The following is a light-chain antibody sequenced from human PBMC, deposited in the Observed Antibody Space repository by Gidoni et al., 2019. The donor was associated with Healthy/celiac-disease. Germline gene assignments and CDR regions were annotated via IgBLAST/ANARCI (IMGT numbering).Light chain of an antibody. CDR2: YDS. CDR1: NIGSKS. J-gene: IGLJ3*02. Sequence: SYVLTQPPSVSVAPGKTARITCGGNNIGSKSVHCYQQKPGQAPVLVIYYDSDRPSGIPERFSGSNSGNTATLTISRVEAGDEADYYCQVWDSSSRRVFGGGTKLTVL. CDR3: QVWDSSSRRV. V-gene: IGLV3-21*04.